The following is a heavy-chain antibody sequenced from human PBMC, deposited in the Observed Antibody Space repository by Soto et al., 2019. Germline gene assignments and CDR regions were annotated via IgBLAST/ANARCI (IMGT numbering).Heavy chain of an antibody. J-gene: IGHJ4*02. Sequence: GASVKVSCKASGCTFSTSSFVWVRQGPGQGLEWMGGIIPIFTRTNFAQKFQGRVTFSADESTRTTYMELHSLTSEDTAIYYCARDVVRSTAGDSWGQGTLVTVSS. D-gene: IGHD2-15*01. CDR2: IIPIFTRT. V-gene: IGHV1-69*13. CDR1: GCTFSTSS. CDR3: ARDVVRSTAGDS.